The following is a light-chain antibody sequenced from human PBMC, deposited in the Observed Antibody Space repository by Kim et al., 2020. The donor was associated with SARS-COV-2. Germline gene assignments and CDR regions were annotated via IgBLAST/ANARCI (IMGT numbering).Light chain of an antibody. Sequence: EIVLTQSPGTLSLSPGERATLSCRASHSISGNYLAWYQQKYGQAPRLLIFGASSWAPGVPDRFSGSGSGTDFTLTINELEPEDFAVYYRQQYGTSPYTFGQGTKVDIK. CDR1: HSISGNY. J-gene: IGKJ2*01. CDR2: GAS. V-gene: IGKV3-20*01. CDR3: QQYGTSPYT.